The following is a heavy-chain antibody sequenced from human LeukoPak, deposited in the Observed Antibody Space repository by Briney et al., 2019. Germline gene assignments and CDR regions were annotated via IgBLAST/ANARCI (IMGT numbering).Heavy chain of an antibody. CDR2: IYTSGST. Sequence: PSETLSLTCTVSGGSISSYYWSWILQPAGKGLEWIGRIYTSGSTNYNPSLKSRVTMSVDTSKNQFSLKLSSVTTADTAVYYCAHYYDSRGVGAFDIWGQGTMVTVSS. V-gene: IGHV4-4*07. CDR1: GGSISSYY. CDR3: AHYYDSRGVGAFDI. D-gene: IGHD3-22*01. J-gene: IGHJ3*02.